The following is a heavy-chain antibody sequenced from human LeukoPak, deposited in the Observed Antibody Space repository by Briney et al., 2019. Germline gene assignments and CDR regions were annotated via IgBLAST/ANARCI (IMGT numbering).Heavy chain of an antibody. CDR1: GFTFSSYG. D-gene: IGHD3-10*01. V-gene: IGHV3-30*18. CDR3: AKGPTTMVGDY. Sequence: GRSLRLSCAASGFTFSSYGMPWVRQAPGKGLEWVAVISYDGSNKYYAGSVKGRFTISRDNSKNTLYLQMNSLRAEDTAVYYCAKGPTTMVGDYWGQGTQVTVSS. CDR2: ISYDGSNK. J-gene: IGHJ4*02.